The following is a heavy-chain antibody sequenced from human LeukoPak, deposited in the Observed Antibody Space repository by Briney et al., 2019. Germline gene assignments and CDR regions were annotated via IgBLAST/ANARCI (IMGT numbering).Heavy chain of an antibody. V-gene: IGHV1-18*01. CDR3: ARDSGYSYGYGMDV. Sequence: ASVKVSCKASGGTFSSYAISWVRQAPGQGLEWMGWISAYNGNTNYAQKLQGRVTMTTDTSTSTAYMELRSLRSDDTAVYYCARDSGYSYGYGMDVWGQGTTVTVSS. J-gene: IGHJ6*02. D-gene: IGHD5-18*01. CDR1: GGTFSSYA. CDR2: ISAYNGNT.